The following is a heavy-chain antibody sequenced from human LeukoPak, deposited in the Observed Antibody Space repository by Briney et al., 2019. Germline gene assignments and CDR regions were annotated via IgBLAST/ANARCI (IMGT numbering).Heavy chain of an antibody. J-gene: IGHJ4*02. V-gene: IGHV1-46*01. CDR1: GYTFTSYF. Sequence: ASVKVSCKASGYTFTSYFMHWVRQAPGQGLDWMGIINPSGGSTGYAQKFQGRLTMTRDTSTSTVYMELSSLRSEDTAVYNCARGAVAGSSYFDYWGQGTLVTVSS. CDR3: ARGAVAGSSYFDY. CDR2: INPSGGST. D-gene: IGHD6-19*01.